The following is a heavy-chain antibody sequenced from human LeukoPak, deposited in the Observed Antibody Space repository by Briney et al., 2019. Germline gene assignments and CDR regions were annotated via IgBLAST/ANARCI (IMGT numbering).Heavy chain of an antibody. CDR2: IYQSGST. CDR1: GYSISSGYY. D-gene: IGHD2-2*01. J-gene: IGHJ3*02. Sequence: SETLSLTCAVSGYSISSGYYWGWIRQPPGKGLEWIGSIYQSGSTYYNPSLKSRVTISVDTSKNQFSLKLSSVTAADTAVYYCARLYCSSTSCYRWDAFDIWGQGTMVTVSS. V-gene: IGHV4-38-2*01. CDR3: ARLYCSSTSCYRWDAFDI.